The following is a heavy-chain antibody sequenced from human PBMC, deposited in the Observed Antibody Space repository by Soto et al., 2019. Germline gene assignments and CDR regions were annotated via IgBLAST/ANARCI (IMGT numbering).Heavy chain of an antibody. Sequence: ASVKVSFKASGYTFTSYGISWVRQAPGQGLEWMGWISAYNGNTNYAQKLQGRVTMTTDTSTSTAYMELRSLRSDDTAVYYCARVEWIQLWFVGNWFDPWGQGTLVTVSS. CDR3: ARVEWIQLWFVGNWFDP. CDR2: ISAYNGNT. V-gene: IGHV1-18*01. D-gene: IGHD5-18*01. J-gene: IGHJ5*02. CDR1: GYTFTSYG.